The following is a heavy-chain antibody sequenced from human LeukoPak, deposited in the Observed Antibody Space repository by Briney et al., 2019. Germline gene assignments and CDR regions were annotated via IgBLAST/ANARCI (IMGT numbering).Heavy chain of an antibody. D-gene: IGHD3-10*01. V-gene: IGHV3-7*01. Sequence: PGGSLRLSCATSGFTFSSYWMTWVRRAPGKGLEWVANIKQDGSEKYHVDSVKGRFTISRDNAKNSLYLQMNSLRAEDTAVYYCARGRGLDYWGQGTLVTVSS. CDR1: GFTFSSYW. CDR3: ARGRGLDY. J-gene: IGHJ4*02. CDR2: IKQDGSEK.